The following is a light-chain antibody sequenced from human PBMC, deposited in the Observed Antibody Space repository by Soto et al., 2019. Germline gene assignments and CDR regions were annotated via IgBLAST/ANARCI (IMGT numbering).Light chain of an antibody. V-gene: IGLV4-69*01. CDR1: SGHSSYA. Sequence: QPVLTQSPSASASLGASVKLTCTLSSGHSSYAIAWHQQQPEKGPRYLMKLNSDGSHSKGDGIPDRVSGSSSGAERYLTIASLQSEAEADYYCQTWGTGIRVFGGGTKVTVL. CDR3: QTWGTGIRV. J-gene: IGLJ3*02. CDR2: LNSDGSH.